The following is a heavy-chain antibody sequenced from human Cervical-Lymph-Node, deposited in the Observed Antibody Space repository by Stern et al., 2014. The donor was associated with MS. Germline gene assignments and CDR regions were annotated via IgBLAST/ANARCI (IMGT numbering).Heavy chain of an antibody. CDR1: GFTFRSYG. Sequence: MQLVESGGGVVQPGRSLRLSCAASGFTFRSYGMHWVRQTPGKGLEWVAVIWYDGSNKYYADSVKGRFTISRDNSENTLYLQMNSLRAEDTAVYYCARGDSSSPLEYWGQGTLVTVSS. J-gene: IGHJ4*02. D-gene: IGHD6-6*01. V-gene: IGHV3-33*01. CDR3: ARGDSSSPLEY. CDR2: IWYDGSNK.